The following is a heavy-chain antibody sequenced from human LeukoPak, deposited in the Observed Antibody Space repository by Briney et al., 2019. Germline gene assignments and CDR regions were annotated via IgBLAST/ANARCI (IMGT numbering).Heavy chain of an antibody. CDR1: GFTFDDYA. CDR2: ISWNSGSI. CDR3: AKDYYGSGSYSRVDV. Sequence: PGGSLRLSCAASGFTFDDYAMHWVRQAPGKGLEWVSGISWNSGSIGYADSVKGRFTISRDNAKNSLYLQMNSLRAEDTALYYCAKDYYGSGSYSRVDVWGQGTTATVSS. V-gene: IGHV3-9*01. D-gene: IGHD3-10*01. J-gene: IGHJ6*02.